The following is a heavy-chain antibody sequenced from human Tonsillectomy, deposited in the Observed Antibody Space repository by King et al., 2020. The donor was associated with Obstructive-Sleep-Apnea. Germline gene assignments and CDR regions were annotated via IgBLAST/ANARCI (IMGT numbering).Heavy chain of an antibody. D-gene: IGHD5-12*01. J-gene: IGHJ4*02. CDR2: IYYSGST. Sequence: VQLQESGPGLVKPSETLSLTCTVSGGSISSYYWSWIRQPPGKGLEWIGYIYYSGSTNYNPSLKSRVTISVDTSKNQFSLKLSSVTAADTAVYYCARDSIVATIGFDYWGQGTLVTVSS. CDR3: ARDSIVATIGFDY. V-gene: IGHV4-59*01. CDR1: GGSISSYY.